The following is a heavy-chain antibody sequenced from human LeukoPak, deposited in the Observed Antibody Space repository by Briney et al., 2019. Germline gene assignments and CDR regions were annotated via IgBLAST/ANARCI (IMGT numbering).Heavy chain of an antibody. Sequence: PSETLSLTCPVSGGSISSYSWSWIRPPPGKGLGWIGCITNSGNTFYSPSLKSRVTISVDTSKTRFSLRLSSVTAADTAVYFCARHGRPVGTDWYFDLWGRGTLVTVSS. CDR2: ITNSGNT. V-gene: IGHV4-59*08. CDR1: GGSISSYS. J-gene: IGHJ2*01. D-gene: IGHD1-14*01. CDR3: ARHGRPVGTDWYFDL.